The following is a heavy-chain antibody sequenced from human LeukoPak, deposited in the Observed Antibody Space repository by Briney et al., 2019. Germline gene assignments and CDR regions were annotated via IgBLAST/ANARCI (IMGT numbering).Heavy chain of an antibody. V-gene: IGHV4-34*01. CDR3: AKSQGVAVAGSSGGRAFDI. CDR2: INHSGST. Sequence: PSETLSLTCAVYGGSFSGYYWSWIRQPPGEGLEWIGEINHSGSTNYNPSLKSRVTISVDTSKNQFSLKLSSVTAADTAVYYCAKSQGVAVAGSSGGRAFDIWGQGTMVTVSS. CDR1: GGSFSGYY. J-gene: IGHJ3*02. D-gene: IGHD6-19*01.